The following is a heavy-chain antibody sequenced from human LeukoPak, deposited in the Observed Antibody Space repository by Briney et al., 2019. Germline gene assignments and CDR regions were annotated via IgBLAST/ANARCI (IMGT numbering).Heavy chain of an antibody. J-gene: IGHJ4*02. D-gene: IGHD6-19*01. CDR2: IYYKGST. Sequence: SETLSLTCTVPGGSINSHYWSWIRQPPGKGLEWIGDIYYKGSTNYNPSLKSRVTISVDTSKNHLSLKLTSMLAADTAIYYCVRRDNTGWNYFDYWGKGILVTVSS. CDR1: GGSINSHY. CDR3: VRRDNTGWNYFDY. V-gene: IGHV4-59*08.